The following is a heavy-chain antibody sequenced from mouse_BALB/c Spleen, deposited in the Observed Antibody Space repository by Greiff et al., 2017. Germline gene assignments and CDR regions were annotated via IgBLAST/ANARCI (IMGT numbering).Heavy chain of an antibody. J-gene: IGHJ4*01. Sequence: VMLVESGAELARPGASVKLSCKASGYTFTSYWMQWVKQRPGQGLEWIGWIYPGDGSTKYNEKFKGKATLTADKSSSTAYMQLSSLTSENSAVYFCARRGAAMDYWGQGTSVTVSS. CDR3: ARRGAAMDY. CDR2: IYPGDGST. CDR1: GYTFTSYW. D-gene: IGHD6-1*01. V-gene: IGHV1-7*01.